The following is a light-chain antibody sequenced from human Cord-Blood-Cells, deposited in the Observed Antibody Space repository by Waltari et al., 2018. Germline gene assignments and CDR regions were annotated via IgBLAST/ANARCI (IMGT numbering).Light chain of an antibody. V-gene: IGKV1-39*01. CDR3: QQSYSTPPWT. CDR2: AAS. CDR1: QIIRSY. Sequence: DIQMTQSPSSLSAFVGDRVTITYRASQIIRSYLNWYQQKPGKAPKLLTYAASSLQSGVPSRFSGSGSGTDFTLTISSLQPEDFATYYCQQSYSTPPWTFGQGTKVEIK. J-gene: IGKJ1*01.